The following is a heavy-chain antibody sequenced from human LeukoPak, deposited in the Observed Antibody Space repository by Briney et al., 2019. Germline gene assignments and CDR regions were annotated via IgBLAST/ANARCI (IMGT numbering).Heavy chain of an antibody. CDR1: GFTFRSYD. CDR2: IIAGGDKT. V-gene: IGHV3-23*01. Sequence: PGGSLRLFCVGSGFTFRSYDMAWILQAPGKGLDWVSAIIAGGDKTEYADSVKGRFTISRDNSKNTVYLQMNSLRVEDTAIYYCANSLSGSGWKLDSWGQGILVTVSS. CDR3: ANSLSGSGWKLDS. J-gene: IGHJ4*02. D-gene: IGHD6-19*01.